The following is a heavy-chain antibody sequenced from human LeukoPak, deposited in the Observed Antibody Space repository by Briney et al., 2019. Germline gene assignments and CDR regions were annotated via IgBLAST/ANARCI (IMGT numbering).Heavy chain of an antibody. Sequence: GGSLRLSCATSGFTFNNYNMNWVRQAPGRALEWVSSITSIGTYIFYADSVKGRFTISRDNAKNSLYLQMDSLGPEDTAVYYCARDPYSGLYGNDYYYYMDVWGKGTTVTISS. CDR2: ITSIGTYI. J-gene: IGHJ6*03. CDR1: GFTFNNYN. CDR3: ARDPYSGLYGNDYYYYMDV. D-gene: IGHD1-26*01. V-gene: IGHV3-21*01.